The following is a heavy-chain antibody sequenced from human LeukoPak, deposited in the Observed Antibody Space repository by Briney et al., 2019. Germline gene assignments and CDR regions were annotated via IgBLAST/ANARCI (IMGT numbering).Heavy chain of an antibody. J-gene: IGHJ3*02. CDR3: ARGRLLFTLSIAARFDI. V-gene: IGHV4-59*12. D-gene: IGHD6-6*01. CDR2: IYYSGST. Sequence: SETLSLTCTVSGGSISSYYWSWIRQPPGKGLEWIGYIYYSGSTNYNPSLKSRVTISVDTSKNQFSLKLSSVTAADTAVYYCARGRLLFTLSIAARFDIWGQGTMVTVSS. CDR1: GGSISSYY.